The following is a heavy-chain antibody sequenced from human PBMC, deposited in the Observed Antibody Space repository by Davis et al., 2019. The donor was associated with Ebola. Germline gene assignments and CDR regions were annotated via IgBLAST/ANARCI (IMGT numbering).Heavy chain of an antibody. CDR2: ISGSGGST. CDR1: GFTVSSNY. V-gene: IGHV3-23*01. CDR3: ARAAGDVNCISTSCYVSYYYGMDV. J-gene: IGHJ6*02. D-gene: IGHD2-2*01. Sequence: GGSLRLSCAASGFTVSSNYMSWVRQAPGKGLEWVSAISGSGGSTYYADSVKGRFTISRDNSKNTLYLQMNSLRAEDTAVYYCARAAGDVNCISTSCYVSYYYGMDVWGQGTTVTVSS.